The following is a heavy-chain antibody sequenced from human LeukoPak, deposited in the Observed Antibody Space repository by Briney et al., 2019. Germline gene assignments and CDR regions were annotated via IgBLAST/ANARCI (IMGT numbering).Heavy chain of an antibody. CDR3: ASRGGYGDSYWYFDL. CDR1: GFTFSTYS. J-gene: IGHJ2*01. D-gene: IGHD4-17*01. V-gene: IGHV3-48*01. CDR2: ISSSGSTI. Sequence: PGGSLRLSCAASGFTFSTYSMNWVRQAPGKGLEWVSYISSSGSTIYYADSVKGRFTISRDNAKNSLYLQMSSLRAEDTAVYYCASRGGYGDSYWYFDLWGRGTLVTVPS.